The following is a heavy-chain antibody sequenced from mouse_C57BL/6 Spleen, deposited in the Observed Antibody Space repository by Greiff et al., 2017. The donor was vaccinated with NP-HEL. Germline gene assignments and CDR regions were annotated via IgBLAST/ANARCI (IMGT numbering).Heavy chain of an antibody. CDR1: GYTFTDYN. Sequence: EVQLQQSGPELVKPGASVKMSCKASGYTFTDYNMHWVKQSHGKSLEWIGYINPNNGGTSYNQKFKGKATLTVNKSSSTAYMELRSLTSEDSAVYYCARPGGPLGYFDYWGQGTTLTVSS. J-gene: IGHJ2*01. V-gene: IGHV1-22*01. CDR2: INPNNGGT. D-gene: IGHD4-1*01. CDR3: ARPGGPLGYFDY.